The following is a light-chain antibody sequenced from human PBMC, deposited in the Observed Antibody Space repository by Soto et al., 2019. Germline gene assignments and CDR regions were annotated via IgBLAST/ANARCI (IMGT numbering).Light chain of an antibody. Sequence: QSVLTQPASVSGSPGQSITISCTGSSTNIGSSSLVSWYQQHPGKAPKLMIYEATKRPSGLSDRFSGSKSGNTASLTISGLQAEDEADYFCCSSAGSDNYVLFGGGTQLTVL. J-gene: IGLJ2*01. V-gene: IGLV2-23*01. CDR2: EAT. CDR1: STNIGSSSL. CDR3: CSSAGSDNYVL.